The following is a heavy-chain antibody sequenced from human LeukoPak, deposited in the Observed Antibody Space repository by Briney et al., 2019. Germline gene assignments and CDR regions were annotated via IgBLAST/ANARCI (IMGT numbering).Heavy chain of an antibody. CDR2: INTVSSYI. CDR3: ARLRRNTDSSGFFYYYDY. J-gene: IGHJ4*02. D-gene: IGHD3-22*01. CDR1: GFSFSSYS. Sequence: GGSLRLSCAASGFSFSSYSFNWVRQAPGKGLEWVSSINTVSSYIYYADSLMGRFTISRDNAKNSVYLQMDSLRAEDSAVYYCARLRRNTDSSGFFYYYDYWGQGTLVTVSS. V-gene: IGHV3-21*06.